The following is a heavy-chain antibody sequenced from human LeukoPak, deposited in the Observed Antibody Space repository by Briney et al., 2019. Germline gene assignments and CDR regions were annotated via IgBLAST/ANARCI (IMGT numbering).Heavy chain of an antibody. J-gene: IGHJ6*03. CDR3: AKDPQRGYSYGYKGYYYMDV. D-gene: IGHD5-18*01. CDR2: IRYDGSNK. CDR1: GFTFSSYG. Sequence: GGSLRLSCAASGFTFSSYGMHWVRQAPGKGLEWVAFIRYDGSNKYYADSVKGRFTISRDNSKNTLYLQMNSLRAEDTAVYYCAKDPQRGYSYGYKGYYYMDVWGKGTTVTISS. V-gene: IGHV3-30*02.